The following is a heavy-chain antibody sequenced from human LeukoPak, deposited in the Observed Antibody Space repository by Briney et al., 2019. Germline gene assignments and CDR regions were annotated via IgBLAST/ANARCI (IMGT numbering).Heavy chain of an antibody. Sequence: GGSLRLSCAASGFTFSSYGMHWVRQAPGKGLEWVSAISNNGGYTYYADSVQGRFTISRDNSKSTLCLQMNSLRAEDTAVYYCAKQLGYCSDGSCYFPYWGQGTLVTVSS. D-gene: IGHD2-15*01. CDR1: GFTFSSYG. J-gene: IGHJ4*02. V-gene: IGHV3-23*01. CDR2: ISNNGGYT. CDR3: AKQLGYCSDGSCYFPY.